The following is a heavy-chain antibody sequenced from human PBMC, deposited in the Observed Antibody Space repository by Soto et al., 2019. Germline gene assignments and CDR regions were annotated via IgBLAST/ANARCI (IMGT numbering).Heavy chain of an antibody. Sequence: QVQLVESGGGVVQPGRSLRLSCAASGFTFSSYGMHWVRQAPGKGLEWVAVIWYDGSNKDYADSVKGRFTISRDNSKNTLYLQMNGLRAEDTAVYYCARDGAADGAGSYTVDPWGQGTLVTVSS. CDR3: ARDGAADGAGSYTVDP. CDR1: GFTFSSYG. V-gene: IGHV3-33*01. CDR2: IWYDGSNK. J-gene: IGHJ5*02. D-gene: IGHD3-10*01.